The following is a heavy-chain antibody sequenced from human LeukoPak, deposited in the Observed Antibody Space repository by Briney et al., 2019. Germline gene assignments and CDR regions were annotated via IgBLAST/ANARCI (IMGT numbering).Heavy chain of an antibody. D-gene: IGHD1-26*01. CDR1: GFTLSSYW. V-gene: IGHV3-7*04. Sequence: PGGALRLSCAASGFTLSSYWMHWVRQAPAKELEWVANIKQDESEKSYVDSIKARFTISRDNTKKSLYLQMNSMRAEDTAVYYCARSPYSGSYGPFDSWGQGTLVTVSS. CDR2: IKQDESEK. J-gene: IGHJ4*02. CDR3: ARSPYSGSYGPFDS.